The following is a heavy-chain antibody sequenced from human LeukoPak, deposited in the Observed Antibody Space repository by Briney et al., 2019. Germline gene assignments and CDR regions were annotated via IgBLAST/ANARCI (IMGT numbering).Heavy chain of an antibody. CDR2: IRSKAYGGTT. V-gene: IGHV3-49*04. D-gene: IGHD4-17*01. CDR3: TTVTYYYYGMDV. Sequence: PGRSLRLSCTASGFTFGDYAMSWVRQAPGKGLEWVGFIRSKAYGGTTEYAASVKGRFTISRDDSKSIAYLQMNSLKTEDTAVYYCTTVTYYYYGMDVWGKGITVTVSS. CDR1: GFTFGDYA. J-gene: IGHJ6*04.